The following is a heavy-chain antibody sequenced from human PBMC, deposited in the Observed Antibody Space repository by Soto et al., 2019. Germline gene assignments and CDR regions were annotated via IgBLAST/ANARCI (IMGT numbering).Heavy chain of an antibody. CDR1: GFSLSTDGMC. V-gene: IGHV2-70*01. Sequence: SGPTLVNPTQTLTLTCTFSGFSLSTDGMCVNWIRQSPGKALEWLALIDWNDDKFYSISLKTRLIISKDTSKNQVVLTMTNMDPEDSGTYYCARSTTVTSRRNWFDPWGQGTLVTVSS. CDR2: IDWNDDK. J-gene: IGHJ5*02. CDR3: ARSTTVTSRRNWFDP. D-gene: IGHD4-17*01.